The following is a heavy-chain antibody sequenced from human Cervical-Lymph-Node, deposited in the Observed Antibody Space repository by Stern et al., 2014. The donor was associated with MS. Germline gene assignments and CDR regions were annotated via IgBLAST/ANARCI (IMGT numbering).Heavy chain of an antibody. CDR2: INSAESST. D-gene: IGHD2-15*01. J-gene: IGHJ3*02. CDR1: GFTFSAYW. Sequence: EVQLVESGGGLVQPGGSLRLSCAASGFTFSAYWMHWVRQAQGQGLVWVARINSAESSTTYAYSVKGRFSISRDNDKNTLYLQMNSLRAEDTAVYYCARGVMVAATYAYDIWGQGTMVTISS. V-gene: IGHV3-74*02. CDR3: ARGVMVAATYAYDI.